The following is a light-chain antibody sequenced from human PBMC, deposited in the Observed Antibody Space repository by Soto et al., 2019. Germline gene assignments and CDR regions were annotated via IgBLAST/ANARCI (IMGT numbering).Light chain of an antibody. CDR1: QSISSW. CDR2: KAS. V-gene: IGKV1-5*03. CDR3: QEYNSYPWT. Sequence: DIQMNQSPTTLSASVGDSVTITCRASQSISSWLAWYQQKPGKAPKLLIYKASSLESRVTSRFSGSGSGREFTLTISSLQPDDFATYCCQEYNSYPWTFSQGTKVEIK. J-gene: IGKJ1*01.